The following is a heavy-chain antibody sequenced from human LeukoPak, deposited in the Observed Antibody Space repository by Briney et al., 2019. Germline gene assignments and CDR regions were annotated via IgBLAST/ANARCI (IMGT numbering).Heavy chain of an antibody. V-gene: IGHV4-59*08. J-gene: IGHJ3*02. CDR1: NGPISSYC. D-gene: IGHD2-15*01. CDR3: ARGRGEVVIAAWDVFDI. Sequence: SETLSLTCTVSNGPISSYCWSWIRQPPGQGLEWIAYMFYSGSTNYKPSLKSRVTISIDTSKNQFSLRLSSVTAADTAVYYCARGRGEVVIAAWDVFDIWGQGTMVTVSS. CDR2: MFYSGST.